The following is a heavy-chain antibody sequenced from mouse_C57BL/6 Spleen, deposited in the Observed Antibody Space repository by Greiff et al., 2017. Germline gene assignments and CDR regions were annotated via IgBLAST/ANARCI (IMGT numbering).Heavy chain of an antibody. CDR2: IDPENGDT. J-gene: IGHJ2*01. V-gene: IGHV14-4*01. Sequence: EVMLVESGAELVRPGASVKLSCTASGFNIKDDYMHWVKQRPEQGLEWIGWIDPENGDTEYASKFQGKATITADTSSNTAYLQLSSLTSEDTAVYYCTTLYGNEDYWGQGTTLTVSS. CDR1: GFNIKDDY. D-gene: IGHD2-1*01. CDR3: TTLYGNEDY.